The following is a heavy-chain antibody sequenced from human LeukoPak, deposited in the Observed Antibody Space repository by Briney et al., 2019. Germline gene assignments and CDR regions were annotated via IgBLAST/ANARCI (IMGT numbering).Heavy chain of an antibody. V-gene: IGHV3-30*03. CDR2: ISHDGGNK. CDR1: GFAFSQFP. Sequence: PGGSLRLSCVASGFAFSQFPVHWVRQAPGKRLEWVAFISHDGGNKKYGDSVKGRFTISRDSSKNTVYLQMNSLRPEDTALYYCARDKSYFGSGNYHYFDSWGQGALVIVSS. J-gene: IGHJ4*02. D-gene: IGHD3-10*01. CDR3: ARDKSYFGSGNYHYFDS.